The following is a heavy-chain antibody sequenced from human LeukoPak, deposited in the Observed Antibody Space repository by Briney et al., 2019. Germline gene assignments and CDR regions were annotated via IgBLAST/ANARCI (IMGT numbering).Heavy chain of an antibody. V-gene: IGHV1-69*04. CDR3: ARGAGFAEPLPDY. J-gene: IGHJ4*02. CDR2: IIPILGIA. D-gene: IGHD1-14*01. Sequence: SVKVSCKASGGTFSSYAISWVRQAPGQGLEWMGRIIPILGIANYAQKFQGRVTITADKSTSTAYMELSSLRSEDTAVYYCARGAGFAEPLPDYWGQGTLVIVSS. CDR1: GGTFSSYA.